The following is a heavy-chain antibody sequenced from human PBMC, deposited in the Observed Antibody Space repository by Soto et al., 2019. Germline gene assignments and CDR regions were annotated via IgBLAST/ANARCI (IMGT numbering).Heavy chain of an antibody. V-gene: IGHV2-70*04. D-gene: IGHD3-10*01. Sequence: YGPTLLNPTQTLTLTCTFSGFSLSTSGMRVSWIRQPPGKALEWLARIDWDDDKFYSTSLKTRLNISKDTSKNQVVLTMTNKDHVNTSTYYCTGITNYGSGSYVTDVWGQRTTVTVSS. CDR2: IDWDDDK. J-gene: IGHJ6*02. CDR3: TGITNYGSGSYVTDV. CDR1: GFSLSTSGMR.